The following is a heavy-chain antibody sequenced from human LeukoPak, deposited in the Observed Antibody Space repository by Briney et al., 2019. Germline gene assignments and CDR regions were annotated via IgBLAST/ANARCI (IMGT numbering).Heavy chain of an antibody. CDR3: ARRPPYRYCSGGSCYSAIGY. Sequence: ASVTVSCKASGYTFTSYDINWVRQATGQGLEWMGWMNPNSGNTGYAQKFQGRVTMTRNTSISTAYMERSSLRSEDTAVYYCARRPPYRYCSGGSCYSAIGYWGQGTLVTVSS. D-gene: IGHD2-15*01. CDR2: MNPNSGNT. V-gene: IGHV1-8*01. J-gene: IGHJ4*02. CDR1: GYTFTSYD.